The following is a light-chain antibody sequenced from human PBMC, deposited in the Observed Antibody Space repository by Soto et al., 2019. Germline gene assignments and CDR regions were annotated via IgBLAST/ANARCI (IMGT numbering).Light chain of an antibody. CDR2: DVS. CDR1: SSDVGAYIY. V-gene: IGLV2-14*01. CDR3: SSYTSSSTLV. J-gene: IGLJ2*01. Sequence: QLVLTQPASVSGSPGQSITISCTGTSSDVGAYIYVSWYQQYPGEAPKLMIYDVSNRFSGVSNRFSGSKSGNTASLTISGLQAEDEADYYCSSYTSSSTLVFGGGT.